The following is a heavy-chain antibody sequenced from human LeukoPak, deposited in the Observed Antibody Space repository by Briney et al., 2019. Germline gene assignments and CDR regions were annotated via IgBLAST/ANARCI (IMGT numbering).Heavy chain of an antibody. Sequence: ASVKVSCKASGYTFTGYYMHWVRQAPGQGLEWMGWINPNSGGTNYAQKFQGRVTMTRDTSISTAYMELSRLRSDDTAVYYCARGWLGGSGSYLGSAFDIWGQGTMVTVSS. J-gene: IGHJ3*02. D-gene: IGHD1-26*01. V-gene: IGHV1-2*02. CDR1: GYTFTGYY. CDR2: INPNSGGT. CDR3: ARGWLGGSGSYLGSAFDI.